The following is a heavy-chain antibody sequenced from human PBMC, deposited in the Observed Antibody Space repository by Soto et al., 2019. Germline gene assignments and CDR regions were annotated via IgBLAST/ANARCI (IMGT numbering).Heavy chain of an antibody. D-gene: IGHD3-3*01. Sequence: SETLSLTCTVSGGSISSGDYYWSWIRQPPGKGLEWIGYIYYSGSTYYNPSLKSRVTISVDTSKNQFSLKLSSVTAADTAVYYCARREFWSGFDYWGQGTLVTAPQ. CDR3: ARREFWSGFDY. CDR1: GGSISSGDYY. J-gene: IGHJ4*02. CDR2: IYYSGST. V-gene: IGHV4-30-4*01.